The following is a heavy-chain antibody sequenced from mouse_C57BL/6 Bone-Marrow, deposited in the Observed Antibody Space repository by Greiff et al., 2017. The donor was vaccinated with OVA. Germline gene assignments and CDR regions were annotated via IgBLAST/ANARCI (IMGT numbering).Heavy chain of an antibody. CDR2: ISSGGSYT. CDR1: GFPFSSYG. D-gene: IGHD2-2*01. Sequence: EVMLVESGGDLVTPGGSLKLSCAASGFPFSSYGMSWVRQTPDKRLEWVATISSGGSYTYYPDSVKGRFTISRDNAKNTLYLQMSSLKSEDTAMYYGARRGLRRPFAYWGQGTLVTVSA. CDR3: ARRGLRRPFAY. J-gene: IGHJ3*01. V-gene: IGHV5-6*02.